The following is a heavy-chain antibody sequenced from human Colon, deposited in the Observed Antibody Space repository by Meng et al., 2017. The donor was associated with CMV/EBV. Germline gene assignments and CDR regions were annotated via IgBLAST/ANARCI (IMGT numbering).Heavy chain of an antibody. V-gene: IGHV4-59*01. CDR1: GDSMTLYY. D-gene: IGHD5-12*01. CDR2: IYDRGRP. CDR3: ARDSRGFLDY. J-gene: IGHJ4*02. Sequence: SETLSLTCTVSGDSMTLYYWIWIRQSPGKGLEFIGNIYDRGRPSYESSLKSRVTIAQDTSKTQFSLKLKSVTAADTAIYYCARDSRGFLDYWGQGILVTVSS.